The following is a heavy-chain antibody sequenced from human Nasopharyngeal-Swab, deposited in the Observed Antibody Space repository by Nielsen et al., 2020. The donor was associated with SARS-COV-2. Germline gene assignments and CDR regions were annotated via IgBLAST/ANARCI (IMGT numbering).Heavy chain of an antibody. V-gene: IGHV3-11*06. CDR2: ISSSSSYT. CDR1: GFTFSDYY. CDR3: ARSRLTIFGVVIGPFDY. D-gene: IGHD3-3*01. Sequence: GGSLSLSCAASGFTFSDYYMSWIRQAPGKGLEWVSYISSSSSYTNYADSVKGRFTISRDNAKNSLYLQMNSLRAEDTAVYYCARSRLTIFGVVIGPFDYWGQGTLVTVSS. J-gene: IGHJ4*02.